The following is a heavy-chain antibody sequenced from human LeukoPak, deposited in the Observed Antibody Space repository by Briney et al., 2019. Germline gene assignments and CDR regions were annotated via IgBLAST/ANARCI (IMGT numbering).Heavy chain of an antibody. Sequence: PSETLPLTCAVYGVSFSGYYWSWIRQPPGKGLEWIGEINHSGSTNYNPSLKSRVTISVDTSKNQFSLKLSSVTAADTAVYYCARGHAGYWGQGTLVTVSS. CDR1: GVSFSGYY. V-gene: IGHV4-34*01. CDR2: INHSGST. D-gene: IGHD3-10*01. J-gene: IGHJ4*02. CDR3: ARGHAGY.